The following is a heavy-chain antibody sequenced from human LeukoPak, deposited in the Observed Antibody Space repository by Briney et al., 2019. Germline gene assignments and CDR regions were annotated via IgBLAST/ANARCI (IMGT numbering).Heavy chain of an antibody. CDR2: ISGSGGST. D-gene: IGHD1-7*01. CDR3: AKDKLRNLAPEYYFDY. CDR1: GFTSSSYA. Sequence: GGSLRLSCAASGFTSSSYAMSWVRQAPGKGLELVSAISGSGGSTYYADSVKGRFTISRDNSKNTLYLQMNSLRAEDTAVYYCAKDKLRNLAPEYYFDYWDQGTLVTVSS. J-gene: IGHJ4*02. V-gene: IGHV3-23*01.